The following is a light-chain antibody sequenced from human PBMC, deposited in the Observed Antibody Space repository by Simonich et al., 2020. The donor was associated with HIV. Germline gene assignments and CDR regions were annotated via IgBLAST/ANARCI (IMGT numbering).Light chain of an antibody. Sequence: DIVMTQSPDSLAVSLGERATINCKSSQTFLYSSNNKNYFTWYQQKPGQPPKLLIYWASTRQSCVPYRCSGSGSGTDFTLTISSRQAEDVAVYYCQQYYSTPWTFGQGTKVEIK. CDR1: QTFLYSSNNKNY. CDR3: QQYYSTPWT. V-gene: IGKV4-1*01. CDR2: WAS. J-gene: IGKJ1*01.